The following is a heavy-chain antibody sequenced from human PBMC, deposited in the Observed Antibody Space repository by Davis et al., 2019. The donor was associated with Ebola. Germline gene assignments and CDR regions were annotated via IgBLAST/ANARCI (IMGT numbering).Heavy chain of an antibody. CDR1: GGSFSGYY. CDR2: INHSGST. CDR3: ARGPLQLWVFDY. Sequence: SETLSLTCAVYGGSFSGYYWSWIRQPPGKGLEWIGEINHSGSTNYNPSLKSRVTKSVDTSKNQFSLKLSSVTAADTAVYYCARGPLQLWVFDYWGQGTLVTVSS. V-gene: IGHV4-34*01. J-gene: IGHJ4*02. D-gene: IGHD5-18*01.